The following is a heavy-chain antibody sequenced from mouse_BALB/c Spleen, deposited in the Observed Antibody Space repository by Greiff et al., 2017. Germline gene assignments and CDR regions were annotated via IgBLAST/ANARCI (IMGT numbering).Heavy chain of an antibody. CDR2: IDPANGNT. Sequence: EVQLQQSGAELVKPGASVKLSCTASGFNIKDTYMHWVKQRPEQGLEWIGRIDPANGNTKYDPKFQGKATITADTSSNTAYLQLSSLTSEDTAVYYCARQGTTATVRYAMDYWGQGTSVTVSS. CDR1: GFNIKDTY. V-gene: IGHV14-3*02. J-gene: IGHJ4*01. D-gene: IGHD1-2*01. CDR3: ARQGTTATVRYAMDY.